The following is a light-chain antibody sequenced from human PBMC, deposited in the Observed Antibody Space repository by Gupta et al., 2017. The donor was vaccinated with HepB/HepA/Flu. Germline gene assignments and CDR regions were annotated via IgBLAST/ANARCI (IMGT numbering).Light chain of an antibody. CDR2: EDP. CDR3: QVWDGGSDHYV. J-gene: IGLJ1*01. Sequence: SYVLTLPPSASVGAGTTATITCGGYNIGSKSVHWSHQKPGQAPILVFYEDPDRPSGIPERFSGSNSGNTATLIISRVEAGDEADYYCQVWDGGSDHYVFGTGTKVTVL. CDR1: NIGSKS. V-gene: IGLV3-21*03.